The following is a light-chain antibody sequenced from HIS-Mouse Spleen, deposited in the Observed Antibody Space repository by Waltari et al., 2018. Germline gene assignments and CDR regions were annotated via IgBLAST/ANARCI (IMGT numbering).Light chain of an antibody. V-gene: IGLV2-14*03. J-gene: IGLJ2*01. CDR3: SSYTSSSFNVV. CDR2: DVS. CDR1: SIDVGGYNF. Sequence: QSALTQPASVSGSPGQSITISCTGTSIDVGGYNFVSGYQQHPGKAPKLMIYDVSNRPSGVANPFSGSESGTTASLTISGLQAEDEADYYCSSYTSSSFNVVFGGGTKLTVL.